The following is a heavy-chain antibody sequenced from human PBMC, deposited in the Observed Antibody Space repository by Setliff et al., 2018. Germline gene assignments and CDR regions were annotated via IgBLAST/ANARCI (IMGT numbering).Heavy chain of an antibody. CDR1: GYSLSSGYY. CDR2: IYHSGST. CDR3: ARTSGSGSSLLPNFSDP. J-gene: IGHJ5*02. Sequence: TLSLTCAVSGYSLSSGYYWGWIRQPPGKGLEWIGIIYHSGSTYYNPSLKSRVTISVDTSKNQFSLKLSSVTAADTAVYYCARTSGSGSSLLPNFSDPWGQGTLVTVSS. D-gene: IGHD3-10*01. V-gene: IGHV4-38-2*01.